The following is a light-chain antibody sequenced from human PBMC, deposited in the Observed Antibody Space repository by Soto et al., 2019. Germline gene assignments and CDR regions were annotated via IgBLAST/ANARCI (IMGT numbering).Light chain of an antibody. CDR2: GAS. V-gene: IGKV3-20*01. CDR1: QNVRTNY. J-gene: IGKJ2*01. CDR3: QQTFRTPHT. Sequence: EIVLTQSPGTLSLSPGERVTLSCRASQNVRTNYLAWYQQKPGQAPRLLIYGASTRASGIPERFSGSGSGTDFTLTISSLQPADFAVYYCQQTFRTPHTFGQGTKLDIK.